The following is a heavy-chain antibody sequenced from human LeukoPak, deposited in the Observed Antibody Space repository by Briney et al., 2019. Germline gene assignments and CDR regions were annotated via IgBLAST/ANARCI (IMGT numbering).Heavy chain of an antibody. J-gene: IGHJ4*02. CDR1: GFTFSSCS. V-gene: IGHV3-7*02. CDR2: IKHDGSEK. Sequence: GGSLRLSCAVSGFTFSSCSMNWVRQAPGKGLEWVASIKHDGSEKYYVDSVKGRFTISRDNAKNSLFLQMNSLRDDDTAVYYCARSPDGSGLFHYWGQGTLVTVSS. D-gene: IGHD3-10*01. CDR3: ARSPDGSGLFHY.